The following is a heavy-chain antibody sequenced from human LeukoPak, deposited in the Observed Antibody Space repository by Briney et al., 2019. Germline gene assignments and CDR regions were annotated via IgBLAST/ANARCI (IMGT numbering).Heavy chain of an antibody. Sequence: GGSLRLSCAASGFTFSNNYMSWVRQAPGEGLEWVSTISGSADNTNYAEAVKGRFTISRDNSKNTMYLQMNSLRAEDTAVYYCAKQGFGCWGQGTLVTVSS. J-gene: IGHJ4*02. CDR1: GFTFSNNY. CDR3: AKQGFGC. CDR2: ISGSADNT. V-gene: IGHV3-23*01.